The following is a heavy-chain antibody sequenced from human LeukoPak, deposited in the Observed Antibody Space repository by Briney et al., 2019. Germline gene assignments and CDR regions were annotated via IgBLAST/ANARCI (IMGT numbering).Heavy chain of an antibody. CDR2: ITGSGGST. J-gene: IGHJ4*02. CDR3: AKGSAAARPYYFDY. D-gene: IGHD6-6*01. Sequence: GGSLRLSCAASGFTFSSYAMSWVRQAQGKGLEWVSAITGSGGSTYYADSVKGRFTISRDNSKNTLYPQVNSLRAEDTAVYYCAKGSAAARPYYFDYWGQGTLVTVSS. V-gene: IGHV3-23*01. CDR1: GFTFSSYA.